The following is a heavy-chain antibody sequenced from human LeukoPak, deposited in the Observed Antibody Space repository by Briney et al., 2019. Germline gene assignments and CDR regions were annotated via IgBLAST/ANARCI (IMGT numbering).Heavy chain of an antibody. J-gene: IGHJ5*02. D-gene: IGHD3-3*01. Sequence: PGGSLRLSCAVSGFTFSSYWMHWVRQAPGKGLVWVSRINSDGSSTSYADSVKGRFTISRDNAKNTLYLQMNSLRAEDTAVYYCARVVIINNWFDPWGQGTLVTVSS. CDR1: GFTFSSYW. CDR3: ARVVIINNWFDP. CDR2: INSDGSST. V-gene: IGHV3-74*01.